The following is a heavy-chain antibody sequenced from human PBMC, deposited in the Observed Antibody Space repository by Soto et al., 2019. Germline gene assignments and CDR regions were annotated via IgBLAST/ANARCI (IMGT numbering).Heavy chain of an antibody. CDR2: IKKDGSQI. D-gene: IGHD6-13*01. CDR1: GFSFGSSW. V-gene: IGHV3-7*05. Sequence: EVQLVESGGGLVQPGGSLRLSCVASGFSFGSSWMTWVRQAPGKGLEWVANIKKDGSQISYLDSVRGRFTISRDNATNSLYLQMNSMRAEDTALYYCARDVSPGSSSLYLDAFDIWGQGTMVTVSS. CDR3: ARDVSPGSSSLYLDAFDI. J-gene: IGHJ3*02.